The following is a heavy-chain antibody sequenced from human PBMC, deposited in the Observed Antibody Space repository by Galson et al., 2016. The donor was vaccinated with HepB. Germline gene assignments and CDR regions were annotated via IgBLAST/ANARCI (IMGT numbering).Heavy chain of an antibody. CDR1: GLTFNIAR. V-gene: IGHV3-7*01. J-gene: IGHJ3*01. CDR3: ASGYTSGV. Sequence: SLRLSCAVSGLTFNIARMNWVRQAPGKGLEWVASINQDASGKYYVDSVKGRFSISRDNVKNTLWLQMSGLRVDDTSMYYCASGYTSGVWGQGTTVTVSS. D-gene: IGHD6-19*01. CDR2: INQDASGK.